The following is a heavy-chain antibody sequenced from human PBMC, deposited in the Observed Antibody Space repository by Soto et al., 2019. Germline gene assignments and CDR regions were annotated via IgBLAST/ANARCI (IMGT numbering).Heavy chain of an antibody. J-gene: IGHJ1*01. CDR1: GFTFSSYA. V-gene: IGHV3-30-3*01. CDR3: ARGNTRGNSGHNAEYFQH. D-gene: IGHD4-4*01. Sequence: QVQLVESGGGVVQPGRSLRLSCAASGFTFSSYAMHWVRQAPGKGLEWVAVISYDGSNKYYADSVKGRFTISRDNSKNTLYLQMNSLRAEDTAVYYCARGNTRGNSGHNAEYFQHWGQGTLVTVSS. CDR2: ISYDGSNK.